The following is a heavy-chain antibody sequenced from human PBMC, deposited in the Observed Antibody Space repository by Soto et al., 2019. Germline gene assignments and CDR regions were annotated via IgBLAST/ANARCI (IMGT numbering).Heavy chain of an antibody. V-gene: IGHV1-69*12. CDR3: ARVSTGPPRWVKQQIAGWFDP. CDR2: IIPIFGTA. CDR1: GGTFSSYA. D-gene: IGHD6-13*01. J-gene: IGHJ5*02. Sequence: QVQLVQSGAEVKKPGSSVKVSCKASGGTFSSYAISWVRQAPGQGLEWMGGIIPIFGTANYAQKFQGRVTINGGESPGHGYRGLSSLRTEDPALYYCARVSTGPPRWVKQQIAGWFDPWGQGTLVTGSS.